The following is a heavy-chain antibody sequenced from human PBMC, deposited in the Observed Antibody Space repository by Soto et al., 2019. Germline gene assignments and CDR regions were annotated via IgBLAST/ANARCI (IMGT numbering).Heavy chain of an antibody. J-gene: IGHJ6*02. CDR1: GGSISRYY. V-gene: IGHV4-59*01. CDR3: AREYYDFWSVTYSYYGLDV. Sequence: PSETLSLTCPVSGGSISRYYWSWILQAPGSGLEWIGNIFSSGSTNYNPSLKSRVAISVDTSKNQVSLKLNAVTTADTAVYYCAREYYDFWSVTYSYYGLDVWGQGTTVTVYS. CDR2: IFSSGST. D-gene: IGHD3-3*01.